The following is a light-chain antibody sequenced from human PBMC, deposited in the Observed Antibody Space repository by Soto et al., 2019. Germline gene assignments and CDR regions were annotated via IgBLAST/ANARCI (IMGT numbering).Light chain of an antibody. CDR3: HQYYSTTLT. Sequence: IVMTPSPYSLTVFLIERATINCISSQSVLYSAKNKNYLAWYQQKPGQPPKLLLYWASTRESGVPDRFSSSGSGTDFKPTISRLPAEYVAVYYSHQYYSTTLTFGGGTKV. CDR2: WAS. V-gene: IGKV4-1*01. J-gene: IGKJ4*01. CDR1: QSVLYSAKNKNY.